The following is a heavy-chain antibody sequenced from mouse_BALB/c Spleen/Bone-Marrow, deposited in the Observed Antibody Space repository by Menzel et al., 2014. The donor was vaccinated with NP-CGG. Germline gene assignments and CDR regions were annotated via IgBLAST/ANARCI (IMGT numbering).Heavy chain of an antibody. J-gene: IGHJ3*01. Sequence: EVKLQESGAELVKPGASVKLSCTASGFNIKDTYMHWVKQRPEQGLEWIGRIDPASGNTKFDPKFQGKAIIASDTSSNTAYLHLSSLTSEDTAAYYCAAYYYVSSYGFAYWGQGTLVTVSA. CDR3: AAYYYVSSYGFAY. CDR2: IDPASGNT. V-gene: IGHV14-3*02. CDR1: GFNIKDTY. D-gene: IGHD1-1*01.